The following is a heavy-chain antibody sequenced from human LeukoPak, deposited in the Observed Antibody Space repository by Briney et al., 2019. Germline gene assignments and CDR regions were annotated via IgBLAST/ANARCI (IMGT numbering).Heavy chain of an antibody. Sequence: GVSVKVSCKASGGTFSSYAISWVRQAPGQGLEWMGRIIPILGIANYAQKFQGRVTITADKSTSTAYMELSSLRSEDTAVYYCASASLNDYGDYVTFDYWGQGTLVTVSS. J-gene: IGHJ4*02. CDR1: GGTFSSYA. CDR3: ASASLNDYGDYVTFDY. CDR2: IIPILGIA. V-gene: IGHV1-69*04. D-gene: IGHD4-17*01.